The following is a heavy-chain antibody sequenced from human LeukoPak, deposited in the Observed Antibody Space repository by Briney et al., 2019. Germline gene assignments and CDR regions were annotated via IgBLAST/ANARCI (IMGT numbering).Heavy chain of an antibody. Sequence: GGSLRLSCAASGFTFSSYWMSWVRQAPGKGLEWVANIKQDGSEKYYVDSVKGRFTISRDNAKNSLYLQMNSLRAEDTAVYYCARGPAGIAGAANYWGQGTLVTVSS. CDR3: ARGPAGIAGAANY. CDR1: GFTFSSYW. D-gene: IGHD6-13*01. J-gene: IGHJ4*02. CDR2: IKQDGSEK. V-gene: IGHV3-7*01.